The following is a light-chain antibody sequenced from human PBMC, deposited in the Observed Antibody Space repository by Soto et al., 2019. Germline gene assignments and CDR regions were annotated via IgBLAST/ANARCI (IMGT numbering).Light chain of an antibody. CDR3: QQYGSSPYT. Sequence: DIVLTQSPGTLSLSPGERATLSCRASQSVTSSYLAWYQQKPGQAPRLLIYGASTRATDIPDRFSGIGSGTDFTLTLSRLEPEDFAVYFCQQYGSSPYTFGQGTKLEIK. CDR1: QSVTSSY. J-gene: IGKJ2*01. V-gene: IGKV3-20*01. CDR2: GAS.